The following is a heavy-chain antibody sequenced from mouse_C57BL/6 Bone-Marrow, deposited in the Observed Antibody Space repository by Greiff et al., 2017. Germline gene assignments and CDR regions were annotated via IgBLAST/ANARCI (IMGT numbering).Heavy chain of an antibody. CDR2: ISSGGSYT. D-gene: IGHD3-3*01. Sequence: EVQLVESGGDLVKPGGSLKLSCAASGFTFSSYGMSWVRQTPDKRLEWVATISSGGSYTYYPDSVKGRFTISRDNAKNTLYLQMSRLKSEDTAMYSCARPGRGYWGQGTTLTVSS. CDR3: ARPGRGY. CDR1: GFTFSSYG. J-gene: IGHJ2*01. V-gene: IGHV5-6*01.